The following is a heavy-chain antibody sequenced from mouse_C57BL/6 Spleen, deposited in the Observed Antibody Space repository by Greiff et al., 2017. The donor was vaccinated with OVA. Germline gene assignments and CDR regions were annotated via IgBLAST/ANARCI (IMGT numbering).Heavy chain of an antibody. D-gene: IGHD1-1*01. V-gene: IGHV1-26*01. CDR3: AREGVYYYGSRGGFDY. CDR2: INPNNGGT. Sequence: EVQLQQSGPELVKPGASVKISCKASGYTFTDYYMNWVKQSHGKSLEWIGDINPNNGGTSYNQKFKGKATLTVDKSSSTAYMELRSLTSEDSAVYYCAREGVYYYGSRGGFDYWGQGTTLTVSS. J-gene: IGHJ2*01. CDR1: GYTFTDYY.